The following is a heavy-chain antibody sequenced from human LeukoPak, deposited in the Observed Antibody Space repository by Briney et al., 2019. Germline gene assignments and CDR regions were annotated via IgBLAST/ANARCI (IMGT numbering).Heavy chain of an antibody. CDR2: IGTAGDT. V-gene: IGHV3-13*01. CDR3: ARGFGAAGNDAFDI. Sequence: GGSLRLSCAASGFTFGSYDMHWVRQATGKGLEWVSAIGTAGDTYYPGSVKGRFTISRENAKNSLYLQMNSLRAGDTAVYYCARGFGAAGNDAFDIWGQGTMVTVSS. D-gene: IGHD6-13*01. J-gene: IGHJ3*02. CDR1: GFTFGSYD.